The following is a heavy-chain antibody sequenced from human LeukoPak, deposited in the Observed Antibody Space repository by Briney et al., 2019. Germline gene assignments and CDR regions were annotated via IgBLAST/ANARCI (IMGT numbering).Heavy chain of an antibody. CDR1: GFTFSNYE. J-gene: IGHJ4*02. V-gene: IGHV3-23*01. CDR3: ATYRQVLLPFES. CDR2: IFPSGGEI. Sequence: GGSLRLSCAASGFTFSNYEMHWVRQAPGKGLEWVSSIFPSGGEIHYADSVRGRFTISRDNSKSTLSLQMNSLRAEDTAIYYCATYRQVLLPFESWGQGTLVTVSS. D-gene: IGHD2-8*02.